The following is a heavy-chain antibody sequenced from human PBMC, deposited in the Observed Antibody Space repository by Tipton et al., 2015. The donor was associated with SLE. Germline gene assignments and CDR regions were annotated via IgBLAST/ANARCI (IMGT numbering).Heavy chain of an antibody. Sequence: TLSLTCTVSGGSISSSSYYWGWIRQPPGKGLEWIGCSYYSGSTYYNPSLKSRVTISVDTSKNQFSLKLSSVTAADTAVYYCARDRAVLLGAFDIWGQGTMVTASS. CDR3: ARDRAVLLGAFDI. CDR2: SYYSGST. J-gene: IGHJ3*02. V-gene: IGHV4-39*02. CDR1: GGSISSSSYY. D-gene: IGHD3-10*01.